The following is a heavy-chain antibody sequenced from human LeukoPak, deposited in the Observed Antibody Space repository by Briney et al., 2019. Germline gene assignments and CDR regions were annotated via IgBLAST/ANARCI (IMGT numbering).Heavy chain of an antibody. CDR3: AIGGQVAFDI. Sequence: SETLSLTCAVYGGSFSGYYWSWIRQPPGKGLEWIGEIDHSGSTNYNPSLKSRVTISVDTSKNQFSLKLSSVTAADTAVYYCAIGGQVAFDIWGQGTMVTVSS. J-gene: IGHJ3*02. CDR1: GGSFSGYY. D-gene: IGHD4-23*01. V-gene: IGHV4-34*01. CDR2: IDHSGST.